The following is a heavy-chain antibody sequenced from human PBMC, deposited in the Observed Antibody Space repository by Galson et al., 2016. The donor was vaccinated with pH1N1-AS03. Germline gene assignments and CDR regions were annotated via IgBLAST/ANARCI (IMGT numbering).Heavy chain of an antibody. J-gene: IGHJ4*02. Sequence: SLRLSCAASGFTFSSYAMYWVRQAPGKGLEYVSVISGNGVSTYYANSVKGRFTISRDNSKNTLYLQMGILRAEDMAVYYCSRGPVSYSNYWFPPPDHWGQGTLVTVSS. D-gene: IGHD6-13*01. CDR1: GFTFSSYA. CDR3: SRGPVSYSNYWFPPPDH. CDR2: ISGNGVST. V-gene: IGHV3-64*01.